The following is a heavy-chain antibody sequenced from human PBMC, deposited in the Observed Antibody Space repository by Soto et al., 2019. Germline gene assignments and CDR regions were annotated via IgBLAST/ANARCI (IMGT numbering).Heavy chain of an antibody. D-gene: IGHD3-22*01. J-gene: IGHJ3*02. CDR2: IIPILHIA. CDR1: GGTFSSYT. CDR3: AREDDSSGQTMIVHAFDI. V-gene: IGHV1-69*08. Sequence: QVQLVQSGAEVKKPGSSVKVSCKASGGTFSSYTISWVRQAPGQGLEWMGRIIPILHIANYAQKFQGRVTITADKSTSTAYMELSSRRSEDTAVYYCAREDDSSGQTMIVHAFDIWGQGTMVTVSS.